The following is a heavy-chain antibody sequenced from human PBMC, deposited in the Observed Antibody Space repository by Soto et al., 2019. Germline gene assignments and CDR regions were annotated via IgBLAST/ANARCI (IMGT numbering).Heavy chain of an antibody. D-gene: IGHD3-10*01. CDR2: ICHSGNT. V-gene: IGHV4-30-2*01. CDR1: GGSITIGGYC. CDR3: ARVWFGESSWFDP. Sequence: TLSLTCTVSGGSITIGGYCWSWIRQPPGQGLEWIGYICHSGNTYYNPSLKSRVTTSLDRSKNQFSLNLSSVTAAGTAVYYCARVWFGESSWFDPWGQGTLVTVSS. J-gene: IGHJ5*02.